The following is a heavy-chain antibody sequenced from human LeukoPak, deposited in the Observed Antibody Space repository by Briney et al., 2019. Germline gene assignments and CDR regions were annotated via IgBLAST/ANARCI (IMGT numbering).Heavy chain of an antibody. CDR1: GFTFSSYG. CDR3: ARSPGSWKYYFDY. V-gene: IGHV3-23*01. CDR2: ISGSGGST. D-gene: IGHD6-13*01. Sequence: GGSLRLSCAASGFTFSSYGMSWVRQAPGKGLEWVSAISGSGGSTYYADSVKGRFTISRDNSKNTLYLQMNSLRAEDTAVYYCARSPGSWKYYFDYWGQGTLVTVSS. J-gene: IGHJ4*02.